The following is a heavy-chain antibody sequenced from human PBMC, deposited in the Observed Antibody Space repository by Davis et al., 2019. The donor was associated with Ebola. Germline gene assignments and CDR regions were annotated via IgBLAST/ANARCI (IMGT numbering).Heavy chain of an antibody. D-gene: IGHD6-19*01. V-gene: IGHV3-21*01. J-gene: IGHJ4*02. Sequence: PGGSLRLSCAASGFTFSNAWMSWVRQAPGKGLEWVSSISSSSSYIYYADSVKGRFTISRDNAKNSLYLQMNSLRAEDTAVYYCARVLAVAYFDYWGQGTLVTVSS. CDR3: ARVLAVAYFDY. CDR2: ISSSSSYI. CDR1: GFTFSNAW.